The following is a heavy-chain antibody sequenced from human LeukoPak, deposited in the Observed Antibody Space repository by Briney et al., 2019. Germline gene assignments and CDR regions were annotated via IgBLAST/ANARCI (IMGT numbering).Heavy chain of an antibody. CDR3: ARRSGNFQADYNFDY. CDR1: GYIFTNYW. Sequence: AESLKISCKGSGYIFTNYWIAWVRQMPGKGLEWMGTIYPGDSDTRYSPSFQGQVTISADKSISNAYLQWSSLKASDTAMYYCARRSGNFQADYNFDYWGQGTLVTVSS. J-gene: IGHJ4*02. CDR2: IYPGDSDT. D-gene: IGHD1-26*01. V-gene: IGHV5-51*01.